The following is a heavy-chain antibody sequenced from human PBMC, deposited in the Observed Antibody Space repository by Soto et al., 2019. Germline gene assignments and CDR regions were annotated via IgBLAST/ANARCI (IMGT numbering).Heavy chain of an antibody. V-gene: IGHV3-23*01. CDR3: VRWNGFGDS. D-gene: IGHD1-1*01. Sequence: EVQLLASGGNSVQPGGSLKLSCAVSGFTISDYGVTWVRQPPGKGLYWVSGFSGSRGKTFYADSVRGRFTISSEYSTNTVDLQMDSLGAEDTAVYYGVRWNGFGDSWGQGTLVTVSP. CDR2: FSGSRGKT. J-gene: IGHJ4*02. CDR1: GFTISDYG.